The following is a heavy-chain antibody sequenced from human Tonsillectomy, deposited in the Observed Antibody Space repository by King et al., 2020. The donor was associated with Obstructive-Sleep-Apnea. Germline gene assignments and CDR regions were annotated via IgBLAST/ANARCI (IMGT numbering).Heavy chain of an antibody. D-gene: IGHD3-10*01. J-gene: IGHJ4*02. Sequence: VQLVESGAEVKKPGSSVKVSCKASGGTFSSYAISWVRQAPGQGLEWMGGIIPIFGTANYAQKFQGRVTITADESTSTAYMELSSLRSEDTAVYYCAGALTPYGSGSYTFDYWGQGTLVTVSS. V-gene: IGHV1-69*01. CDR3: AGALTPYGSGSYTFDY. CDR1: GGTFSSYA. CDR2: IIPIFGTA.